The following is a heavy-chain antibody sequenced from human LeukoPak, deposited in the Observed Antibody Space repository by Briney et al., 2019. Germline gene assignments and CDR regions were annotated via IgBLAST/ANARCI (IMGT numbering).Heavy chain of an antibody. CDR2: ISAGGRT. CDR3: AVAHGYDFWSGYYFDY. CDR1: GFSFSSYA. Sequence: GGSLRLSCVISGFSFSSYAMAWVRQAPGKGLEWVSSISAGGRTYYADSGKGRFTISRDNSKNTLYLQMNSLRAEDTAVYYCAVAHGYDFWSGYYFDYWGQGTLVTVSS. J-gene: IGHJ4*02. V-gene: IGHV3-23*01. D-gene: IGHD3-3*01.